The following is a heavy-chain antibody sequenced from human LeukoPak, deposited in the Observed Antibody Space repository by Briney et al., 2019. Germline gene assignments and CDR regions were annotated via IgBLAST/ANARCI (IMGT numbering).Heavy chain of an antibody. Sequence: GAPVKVSCKASGYTFTSYYMHWVRQAPGQGLEWMGIINPSGGSTSYAQKFQGRVTITADKSTSTAYMELSSLRSEDTAVYYCARDNGATIDYWGQGTLVTVSS. V-gene: IGHV1-46*01. CDR2: INPSGGST. D-gene: IGHD5-12*01. CDR3: ARDNGATIDY. J-gene: IGHJ4*02. CDR1: GYTFTSYY.